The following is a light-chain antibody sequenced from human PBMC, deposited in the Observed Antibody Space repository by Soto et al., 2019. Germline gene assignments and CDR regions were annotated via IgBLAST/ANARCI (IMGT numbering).Light chain of an antibody. CDR3: QQYETFSGT. V-gene: IGKV1-5*01. CDR2: DAS. J-gene: IGKJ1*01. CDR1: QSVSGW. Sequence: DIQMTQSPSTLPASVGATVTGTRRASQSVSGWLAWYQQTPGEATKRXIYDASALPRGAPSRFSGSGSGTKLTLTIASLQPDDFATYYCQQYETFSGTFGPGTQGGY.